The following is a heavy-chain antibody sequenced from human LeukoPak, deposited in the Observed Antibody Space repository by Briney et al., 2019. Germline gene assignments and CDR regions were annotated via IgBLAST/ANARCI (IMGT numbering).Heavy chain of an antibody. CDR1: GGSFSGYY. V-gene: IGHV4-34*01. CDR2: INHSGST. D-gene: IGHD3-3*01. CDR3: ARYPLDYYFWSGYLSGYMDV. J-gene: IGHJ6*03. Sequence: PSETLSLTCAVYGGSFSGYYWSWIRQPPGKGLEWIGEINHSGSTNYNPSLKSRVTISVDTSKNQFSLKLSSVTAADTAVYYCARYPLDYYFWSGYLSGYMDVWGKGTTVTVSS.